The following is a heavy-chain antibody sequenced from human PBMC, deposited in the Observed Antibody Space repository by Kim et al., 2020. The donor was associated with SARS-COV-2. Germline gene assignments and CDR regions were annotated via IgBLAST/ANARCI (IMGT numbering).Heavy chain of an antibody. D-gene: IGHD2-21*02. J-gene: IGHJ5*02. CDR3: ARARWIVVVTAILDWFDP. CDR2: IIPIFGTA. CDR1: GGTFSSYA. Sequence: SVKVSCKASGGTFSSYAISWVRQAPGQGLEWMGGIIPIFGTANYAQKFQGRVTITADESTSTAYMELSSLRSEDTAVYYCARARWIVVVTAILDWFDPWGQGTLVTVSS. V-gene: IGHV1-69*13.